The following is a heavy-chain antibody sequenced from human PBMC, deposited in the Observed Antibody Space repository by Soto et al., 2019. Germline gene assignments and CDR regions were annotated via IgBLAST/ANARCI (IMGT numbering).Heavy chain of an antibody. CDR3: ARGPPYYDILTGYFPDY. CDR1: GFTFSGYA. J-gene: IGHJ4*02. V-gene: IGHV3-30*04. CDR2: ILFDGRNK. D-gene: IGHD3-9*01. Sequence: PGGSLRLSCAASGFTFSGYAMHWVRQAPGKGLEWVASILFDGRNKYYADSVKGRFTISRDNSKSTLYLQMNSLRAEDTAVYYCARGPPYYDILTGYFPDYWGQGTLVTVSS.